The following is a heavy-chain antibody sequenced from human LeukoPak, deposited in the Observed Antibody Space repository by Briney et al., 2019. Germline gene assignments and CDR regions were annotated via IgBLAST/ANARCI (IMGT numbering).Heavy chain of an antibody. CDR3: ARMDYLDAFDI. D-gene: IGHD3/OR15-3a*01. Sequence: PSETLSLTCAVYGGSFSGYYWSWIRQPPGKGLEWIGEINHSGSTNYNPSLKSRVTISVATSKNQFSLKLSSVTAADTAVYYCARMDYLDAFDIWGQGTMVTVSS. CDR2: INHSGST. CDR1: GGSFSGYY. J-gene: IGHJ3*02. V-gene: IGHV4-34*01.